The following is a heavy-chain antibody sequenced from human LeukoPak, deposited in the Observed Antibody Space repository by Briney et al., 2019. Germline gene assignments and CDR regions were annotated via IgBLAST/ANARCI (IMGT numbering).Heavy chain of an antibody. CDR2: IIPILGIA. V-gene: IGHV1-69*02. Sequence: SVKVSCKASGYTSTSYYMHWVRQAPGQGLEWMGRIIPILGIANYAQKFQGRVTITADKSTSTAYMELSSLRSEDTAVYYCARPARPYYYDSSGYEDWGQGTLVTVSS. D-gene: IGHD3-22*01. CDR1: GYTSTSYY. J-gene: IGHJ4*02. CDR3: ARPARPYYYDSSGYED.